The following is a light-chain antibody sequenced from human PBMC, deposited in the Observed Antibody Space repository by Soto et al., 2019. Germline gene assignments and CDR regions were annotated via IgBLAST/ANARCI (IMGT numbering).Light chain of an antibody. CDR1: SSDVGGYNY. CDR2: EVS. J-gene: IGLJ2*01. V-gene: IGLV2-14*01. CDR3: QSYDPTLRTSL. Sequence: QSVLTQPASVSGSPGQSITISCTGTSSDVGGYNYVSWYQQHPGKAPKLMIYEVSNRPSGVPDRFSGSKSGTSASLAIAGLQADDEADYYCQSYDPTLRTSLFGGGTQLTVL.